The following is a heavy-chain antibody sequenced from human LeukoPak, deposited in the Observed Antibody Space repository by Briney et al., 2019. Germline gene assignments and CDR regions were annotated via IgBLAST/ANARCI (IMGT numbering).Heavy chain of an antibody. J-gene: IGHJ1*01. CDR1: GGSISSSSYY. Sequence: PSETLSLTCTVSGGSISSSSYYWGWIRQPPGKGLEWIGSIYYSGSTYYNPSLKSRVTISVDTSKNQFSLKLSSVTAADTAVYYCARGPRIAEVGPRTRRAEYFQLWGQGTLVTVSS. V-gene: IGHV4-39*01. D-gene: IGHD6-19*01. CDR3: ARGPRIAEVGPRTRRAEYFQL. CDR2: IYYSGST.